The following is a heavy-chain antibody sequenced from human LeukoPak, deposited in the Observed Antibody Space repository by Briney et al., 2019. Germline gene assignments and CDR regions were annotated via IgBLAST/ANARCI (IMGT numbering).Heavy chain of an antibody. D-gene: IGHD6-13*01. CDR2: MNPNSGNT. CDR3: ARGEESSSWYYYYYMDV. V-gene: IGHV1-8*01. J-gene: IGHJ6*03. Sequence: GASVKVSCKASGYTFTSYDINWVRQATGQGLEWMGWMNPNSGNTGYAQKFQGRVTMTRNTSISTAYMELSSLRSEDTAVYYCARGEESSSWYYYYYMDVWGKGTTVTVSS. CDR1: GYTFTSYD.